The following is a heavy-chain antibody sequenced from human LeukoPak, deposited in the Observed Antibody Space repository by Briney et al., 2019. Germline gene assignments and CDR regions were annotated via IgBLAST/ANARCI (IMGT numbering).Heavy chain of an antibody. CDR2: ISSSSSYI. CDR3: AKIISYYYDSSGYLPYYFDY. V-gene: IGHV3-21*04. D-gene: IGHD3-22*01. Sequence: GGSPRLSCAASGFTFSSYSMNWVRQAPGKGLEWVSSISSSSSYIYYADSVKGRFTISRDNAKNSLYLQMNSLRAEDTAVYYCAKIISYYYDSSGYLPYYFDYWGQGALVTVSS. CDR1: GFTFSSYS. J-gene: IGHJ4*02.